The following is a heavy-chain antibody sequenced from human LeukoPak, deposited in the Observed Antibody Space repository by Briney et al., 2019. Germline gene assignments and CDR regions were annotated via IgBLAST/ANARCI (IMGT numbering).Heavy chain of an antibody. CDR3: ARSYAGQWLVRQYDAFDI. D-gene: IGHD6-19*01. V-gene: IGHV1-69*13. Sequence: SVKVSCKASGGTFSSYAISWVRQAPGEGLEWMGGIIPIFGTTNYAQNFQGRVTITADESTSTAYMELSSLRSEDTAVYYCARSYAGQWLVRQYDAFDIWGQGSMVTVSS. CDR2: IIPIFGTT. CDR1: GGTFSSYA. J-gene: IGHJ3*02.